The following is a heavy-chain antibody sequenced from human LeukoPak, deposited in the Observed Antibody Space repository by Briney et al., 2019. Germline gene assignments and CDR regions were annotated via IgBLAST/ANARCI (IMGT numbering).Heavy chain of an antibody. CDR3: ARDLTYCSSTSCDTGY. CDR1: GGTFSSYA. Sequence: SVKVSCKASGGTFSSYAISWVRQAPGQGLEGMGGIIPIFGTANYAQKFQGRVTITADESTSTAYMELSSLRSEDTAVYYCARDLTYCSSTSCDTGYWGQGTLVTVSS. V-gene: IGHV1-69*01. CDR2: IIPIFGTA. J-gene: IGHJ4*02. D-gene: IGHD2-2*02.